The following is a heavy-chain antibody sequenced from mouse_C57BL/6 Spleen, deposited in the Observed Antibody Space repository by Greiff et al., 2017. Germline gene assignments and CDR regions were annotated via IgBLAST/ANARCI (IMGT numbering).Heavy chain of an antibody. V-gene: IGHV1-22*01. Sequence: VQLQQSGPELVKPGASVKMSCKASGYTFTDYNMHWVKQSHGKSLEWIGYINPNNGGTSYNQMFTGNDTLTVNTSSSTAYKELRSLTSEESAVYDCAIGNYEGFAYWGQGTLVTVSA. CDR2: INPNNGGT. CDR3: AIGNYEGFAY. J-gene: IGHJ3*01. CDR1: GYTFTDYN. D-gene: IGHD2-1*01.